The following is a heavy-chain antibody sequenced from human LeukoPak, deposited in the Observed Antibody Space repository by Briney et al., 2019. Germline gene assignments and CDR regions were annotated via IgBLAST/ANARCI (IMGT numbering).Heavy chain of an antibody. CDR2: VNHSGST. CDR3: ARVPSKSTDY. V-gene: IGHV4-34*01. J-gene: IGHJ4*02. CDR1: GGSFSGYY. D-gene: IGHD2-2*01. Sequence: SETLSLTCAVYGGSFSGYYWSWIRQPPGKGLEWIGEVNHSGSTNYNPSLKSRVTISVGTSKNQFSLELSSVTAADTAVYYCARVPSKSTDYWGQGTLVTVSS.